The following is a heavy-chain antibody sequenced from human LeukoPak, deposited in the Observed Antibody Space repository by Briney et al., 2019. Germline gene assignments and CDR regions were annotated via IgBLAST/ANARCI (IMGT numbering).Heavy chain of an antibody. V-gene: IGHV3-23*01. CDR2: ISAGGGST. CDR3: APLDGGFDY. J-gene: IGHJ4*02. CDR1: GFTFNSYA. D-gene: IGHD3-16*01. Sequence: GGSLRLSCAASGFTFNSYAMTWVRQAPGKGLEWVSVISAGGGSTYYADSVKGRFTISRDNSKNTLYLQMNSLRAEDTAVYYCAPLDGGFDYWGQGTLVTVSS.